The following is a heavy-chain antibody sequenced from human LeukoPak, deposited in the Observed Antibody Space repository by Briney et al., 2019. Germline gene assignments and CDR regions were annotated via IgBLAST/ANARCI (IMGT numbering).Heavy chain of an antibody. D-gene: IGHD3-9*01. CDR3: ARDDLYYDILTGYHEYYFDY. V-gene: IGHV4-61*02. CDR1: GGSISSGSHY. Sequence: PSQTLSLTCSVSGGSISSGSHYWSWIRQPAGKGLERIGRIFTSGTTNYNPSLKSRVTISLDMSRNQFSLKLISVTAADTAVYYCARDDLYYDILTGYHEYYFDYWGQGTLVTVSS. CDR2: IFTSGTT. J-gene: IGHJ4*02.